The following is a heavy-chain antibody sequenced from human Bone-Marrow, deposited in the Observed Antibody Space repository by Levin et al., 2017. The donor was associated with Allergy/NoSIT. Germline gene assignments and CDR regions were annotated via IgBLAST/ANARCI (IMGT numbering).Heavy chain of an antibody. CDR3: ARIPDTTSEFDY. V-gene: IGHV4-31*03. D-gene: IGHD5-18*01. CDR2: IYGSGST. Sequence: PSETLSLTCTVSGGSIRSGGYYWSWIRQHPGKGLEWIGYIYGSGSTSYNPSLESRVAISVDTSKNQFYLKLTSLTAADTAVYYCARIPDTTSEFDYWGQGTLVTVSS. CDR1: GGSIRSGGYY. J-gene: IGHJ4*02.